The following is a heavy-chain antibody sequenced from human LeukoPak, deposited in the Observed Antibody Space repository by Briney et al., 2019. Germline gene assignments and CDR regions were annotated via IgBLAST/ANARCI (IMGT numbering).Heavy chain of an antibody. Sequence: SETLSLTCTVSGGSISSSSYYWGWIGQPPGKGLEWIGSIYYSGSTYYNPSLKSRVTISVDTSKNQFSLKLSSVTAADTAVYYCARGGIVGATGRYNWFDPWGQGTLVTVSS. CDR3: ARGGIVGATGRYNWFDP. CDR2: IYYSGST. CDR1: GGSISSSSYY. D-gene: IGHD1-26*01. J-gene: IGHJ5*02. V-gene: IGHV4-39*07.